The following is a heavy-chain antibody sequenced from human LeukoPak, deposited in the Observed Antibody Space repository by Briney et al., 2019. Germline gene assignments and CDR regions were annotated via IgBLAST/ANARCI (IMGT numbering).Heavy chain of an antibody. V-gene: IGHV3-30*04. CDR1: GFTFNSYA. Sequence: GGPLRLSCAASGFTFNSYAMHWVRQAPGKGLEWVAVISYDGSYKYYADSVKGRFTISRDNSKNTLYLQMNSLRAEDTAVYYCARDLLYNNSPGLEYWGQGTLVTVSS. D-gene: IGHD3-10*01. J-gene: IGHJ4*02. CDR3: ARDLLYNNSPGLEY. CDR2: ISYDGSYK.